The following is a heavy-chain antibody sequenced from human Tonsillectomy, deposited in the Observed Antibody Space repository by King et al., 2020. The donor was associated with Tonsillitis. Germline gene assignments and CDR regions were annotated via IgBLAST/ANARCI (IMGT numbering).Heavy chain of an antibody. V-gene: IGHV5-51*01. D-gene: IGHD5-12*01. Sequence: DVQLVESGAEVKKPGESLKISCKCSGYSFTSYWIGWVRQMPGKGLEWMGSIYPGDFDTRYSPSFQGQVTISADKSISTAYLQRSSLKASDTAMYYCARQGYSGYASRNFDYWGQGTLVTVSS. J-gene: IGHJ4*02. CDR2: IYPGDFDT. CDR3: ARQGYSGYASRNFDY. CDR1: GYSFTSYW.